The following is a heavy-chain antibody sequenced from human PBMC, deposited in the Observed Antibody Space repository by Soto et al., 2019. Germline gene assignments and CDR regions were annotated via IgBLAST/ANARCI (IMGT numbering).Heavy chain of an antibody. D-gene: IGHD5-12*01. CDR3: ASSLYSGYDDDAFDI. CDR2: INHSGST. V-gene: IGHV4-34*01. J-gene: IGHJ3*02. Sequence: SETLSLTCAVYGGSFSGYYWSWIRQPPGKGLEWIGEINHSGSTNYNPSLKSRVTISVDTSKNQFSLKLSSVTAADTAVYYCASSLYSGYDDDAFDIWGQGTMVTVSS. CDR1: GGSFSGYY.